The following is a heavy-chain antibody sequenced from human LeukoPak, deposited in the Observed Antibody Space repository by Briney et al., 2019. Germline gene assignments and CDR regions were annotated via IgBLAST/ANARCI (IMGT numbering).Heavy chain of an antibody. CDR3: ARQKFRYDFWSGYADY. D-gene: IGHD3-3*01. CDR2: INHNGST. CDR1: GASFSDYY. V-gene: IGHV4-34*01. J-gene: IGHJ4*02. Sequence: SETLSLTCAVYGASFSDYYWSWIRQPPGKGLEWIGEINHNGSTYYNPSLKSRVTISVDTSKSQFSLKLTSVTAADRAVYYCARQKFRYDFWSGYADYWGQGTLATVSS.